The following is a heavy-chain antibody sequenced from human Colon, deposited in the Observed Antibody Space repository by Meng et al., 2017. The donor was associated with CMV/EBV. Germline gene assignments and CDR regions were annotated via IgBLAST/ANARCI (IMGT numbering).Heavy chain of an antibody. CDR2: ISANGDNN. J-gene: IGHJ4*02. V-gene: IGHV3-64*01. Sequence: EVCVRDSGGGWVRAGGSLRRACVSSGFTFLTYPMFWFRQAPEKALEHCSGISANGDNNPYASSVQERFIVSRDNLKNTLHLQMGSLSPVDTGVYYCVRVVSGDFVYWCQGTLVTVSS. CDR1: GFTFLTYP. CDR3: VRVVSGDFVY. D-gene: IGHD3-10*01.